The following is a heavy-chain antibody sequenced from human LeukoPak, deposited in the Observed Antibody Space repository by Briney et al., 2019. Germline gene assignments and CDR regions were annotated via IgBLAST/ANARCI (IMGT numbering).Heavy chain of an antibody. CDR2: ISYDGSNK. D-gene: IGHD5-18*01. J-gene: IGHJ1*01. CDR1: GFTLSSYA. Sequence: GGSLRLSCAASGFTLSSYAMHWVRQARGKGLEWVAVISYDGSNKYYADSVKGRFTISRDNSKNTLYLQMNSLRAEDTAVYYCAREVDTDLEYFQHCGQGTLVTVSS. V-gene: IGHV3-30-3*01. CDR3: AREVDTDLEYFQH.